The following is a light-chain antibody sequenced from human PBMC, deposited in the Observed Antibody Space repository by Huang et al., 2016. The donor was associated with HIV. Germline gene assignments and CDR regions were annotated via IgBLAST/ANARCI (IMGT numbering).Light chain of an antibody. Sequence: DIQMTQSPSSLSASVRDRVTITCRASQSITTSLNWYQQRPGKAPKLLIYDASTLQSGVPSRFSGSGSGTDFTLTISSLQPEDFATYHCQQSYRTPDTFGQGTKVEIK. V-gene: IGKV1-39*01. CDR2: DAS. CDR3: QQSYRTPDT. J-gene: IGKJ1*01. CDR1: QSITTS.